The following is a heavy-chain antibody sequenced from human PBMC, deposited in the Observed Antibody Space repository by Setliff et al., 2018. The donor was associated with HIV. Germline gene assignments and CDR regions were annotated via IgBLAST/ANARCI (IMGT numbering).Heavy chain of an antibody. D-gene: IGHD2-15*01. Sequence: SVKVSCKASGDSLSNYAISWVRQAPGQGLEWMGQIVPIFGTPSYAQKFQGRVTITADESTNTAFMELGSLRSDDTAVYYCATDPQKGGYYYYYMDVWGKGTTVTVSS. J-gene: IGHJ6*03. CDR3: ATDPQKGGYYYYYMDV. V-gene: IGHV1-69*13. CDR2: IVPIFGTP. CDR1: GDSLSNYA.